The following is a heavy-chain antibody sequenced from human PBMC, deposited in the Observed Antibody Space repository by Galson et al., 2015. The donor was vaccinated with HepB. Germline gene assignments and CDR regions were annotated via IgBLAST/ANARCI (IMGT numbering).Heavy chain of an antibody. J-gene: IGHJ4*02. CDR1: GFAFGTHS. Sequence: SLRLSCAVSGFAFGTHSMTWVRQAPGKGLQWVSTITAGGRTTYAESVTGRFTVSRDNSNNGVYLQMNSLTVADTAIYYCAKGTERRLTTMTSHNYLDHWGRGALVTVSS. CDR3: AKGTERRLTTMTSHNYLDH. CDR2: ITAGGRT. V-gene: IGHV3-23*01. D-gene: IGHD2-2*01.